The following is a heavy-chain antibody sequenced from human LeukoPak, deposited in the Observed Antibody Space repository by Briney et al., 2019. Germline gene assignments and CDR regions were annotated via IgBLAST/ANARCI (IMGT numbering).Heavy chain of an antibody. CDR3: AKDQRTPPRTGDY. CDR2: ISASGGTT. CDR1: EFTFISYA. J-gene: IGHJ4*02. Sequence: GGSLRLSCAASEFTFISYAMSWVRQAPGKGLEWVSGISASGGTTSYAESVKGRFTISRDNSKNTLYLQMNSLRAEDTALYYGAKDQRTPPRTGDYWGQGTLVIVSS. D-gene: IGHD3/OR15-3a*01. V-gene: IGHV3-23*01.